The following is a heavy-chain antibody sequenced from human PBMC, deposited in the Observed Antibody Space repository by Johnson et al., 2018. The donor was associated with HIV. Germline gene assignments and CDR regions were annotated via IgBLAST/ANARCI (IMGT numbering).Heavy chain of an antibody. CDR3: ARGGVGDVFDI. CDR1: GVKLDDYA. J-gene: IGHJ3*02. Sequence: VQLVESGGGLVQPGRSLRLSCVASGVKLDDYAMHWVRQPPGKGLEWVAGITWNSHIVDYADSVKGRVTISRDNAKNSLYLQMNSLGAEDTAVYYCARGGVGDVFDIWGQGTMVTVSS. CDR2: ITWNSHIV. D-gene: IGHD1-26*01. V-gene: IGHV3-9*01.